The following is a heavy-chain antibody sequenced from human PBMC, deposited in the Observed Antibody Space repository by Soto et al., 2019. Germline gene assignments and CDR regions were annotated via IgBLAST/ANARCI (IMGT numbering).Heavy chain of an antibody. V-gene: IGHV4-31*02. D-gene: IGHD6-19*01. Sequence: QVQLQESGPGLVKPSQTLSLTCSVSGASTVSHYHWTWIRQPPVKGLEWMGYIFNSGTTFYNPSLTSRLSISMDTSGNHFSLELRSVTAADTAFYYFALALGPTTGLDYWGQGTLVTVSS. J-gene: IGHJ4*02. CDR1: GASTVSHYH. CDR3: ALALGPTTGLDY. CDR2: IFNSGTT.